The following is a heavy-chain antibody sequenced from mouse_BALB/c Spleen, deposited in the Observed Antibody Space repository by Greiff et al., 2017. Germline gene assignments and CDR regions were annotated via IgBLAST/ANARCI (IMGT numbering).Heavy chain of an antibody. J-gene: IGHJ4*01. D-gene: IGHD2-4*01. V-gene: IGHV1-4*01. Sequence: QVQLKESGAELARPGASVKMSCKASGYTFTSYTMHWVKQRPGQGLEWIGYINPSSGYTNYNQKFKDKATLTADKSSSTAYMQLSSLTSEDSAVYYCARFYYDYDDGGMDYWGQGTSVTVSS. CDR2: INPSSGYT. CDR1: GYTFTSYT. CDR3: ARFYYDYDDGGMDY.